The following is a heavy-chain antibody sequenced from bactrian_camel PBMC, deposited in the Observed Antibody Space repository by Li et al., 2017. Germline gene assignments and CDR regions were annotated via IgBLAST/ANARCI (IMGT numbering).Heavy chain of an antibody. V-gene: IGHV3S31*01. CDR3: AKSEYGGSSHNY. Sequence: VQLVESGGGSVQAGGYLRLSCVVSGVTSSIKSIGWFKAREGVAVVNSESGDTYYADSVKGRFTISRDNAKNTLYLQLNSLQTEDTGMYYCAKSEYGGSSHNYWGQGTQVTVS. CDR2: VNSESGDT. J-gene: IGHJ4*01. D-gene: IGHD6*01. CDR1: GVTSSIKS.